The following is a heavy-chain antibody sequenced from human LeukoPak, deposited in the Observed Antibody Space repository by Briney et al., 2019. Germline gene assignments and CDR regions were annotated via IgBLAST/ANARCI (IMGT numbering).Heavy chain of an antibody. V-gene: IGHV3-7*01. CDR3: ARDSGYFQH. CDR2: IKQDGSEK. J-gene: IGHJ1*01. CDR1: GFTFSVYW. D-gene: IGHD1-26*01. Sequence: GGSLRLSCAASGFTFSVYWMSWVRQAPGKGLEWVANIKQDGSEKYYVDSVKGRFTISRDNAKNSLYLQMNSLRAEDTAVYYCARDSGYFQHWGQGTLVTVSS.